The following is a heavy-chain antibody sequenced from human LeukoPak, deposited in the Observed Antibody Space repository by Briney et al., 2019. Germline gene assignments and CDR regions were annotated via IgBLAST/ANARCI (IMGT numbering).Heavy chain of an antibody. Sequence: ASVKVSCKVSGYTLTELSMHWVRQAPGKGLEWMGGFDPEDGETIHAQKFQGRVTMTEDTSTDTAYMELSSLRSEDTAVYYCATDLNVDTAMVYYWGQGTLVTVSS. D-gene: IGHD5-18*01. CDR1: GYTLTELS. J-gene: IGHJ4*02. CDR2: FDPEDGET. V-gene: IGHV1-24*01. CDR3: ATDLNVDTAMVYY.